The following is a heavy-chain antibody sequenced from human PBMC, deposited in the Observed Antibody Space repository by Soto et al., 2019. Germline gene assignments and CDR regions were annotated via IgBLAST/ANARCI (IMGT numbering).Heavy chain of an antibody. V-gene: IGHV1-3*01. J-gene: IGHJ5*02. Sequence: QVQLVQSGAEVKKPGASVKVSCKASGYTFTSYAMHWVRQAPGQRLEWMGWINAGNGNTKYSQKFQGRVTLTRDTSASTAYMELSSLRSEDTAVYYCARGGTFIVVVPAATNWFDPWGQGTLVTVSS. CDR2: INAGNGNT. CDR3: ARGGTFIVVVPAATNWFDP. CDR1: GYTFTSYA. D-gene: IGHD2-2*01.